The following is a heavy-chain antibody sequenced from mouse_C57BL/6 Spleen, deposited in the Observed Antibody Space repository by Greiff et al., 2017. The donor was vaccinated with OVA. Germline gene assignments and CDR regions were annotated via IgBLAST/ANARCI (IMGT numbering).Heavy chain of an antibody. D-gene: IGHD1-1*01. V-gene: IGHV1-64*01. CDR2: IHPNSGST. J-gene: IGHJ2*01. CDR1: GYTFTSYW. Sequence: QVQLQQPGAELVKPGASVKLSCKASGYTFTSYWMHWVKQRPGQGLEWIGMIHPNSGSTNYNEKFKSKATLTVDKSSSTAYMQLSSLTSEDSAVYYCASSNYYGSSYRFYYFDYWGQGTTLTVSS. CDR3: ASSNYYGSSYRFYYFDY.